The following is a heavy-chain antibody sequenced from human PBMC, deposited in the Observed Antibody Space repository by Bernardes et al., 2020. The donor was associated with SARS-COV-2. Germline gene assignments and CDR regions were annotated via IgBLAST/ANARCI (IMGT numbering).Heavy chain of an antibody. CDR2: INPNSGGT. Sequence: ASMKVSCKASGYTFTGYYMHWVRQAPGQGLEWMGWINPNSGGTNYAQKFQGRVTMTRDTSISTAYMELSRLRSDDTAVYYCARVAAAGAELDYWGQGTLVTVSS. V-gene: IGHV1-2*02. D-gene: IGHD6-13*01. CDR3: ARVAAAGAELDY. CDR1: GYTFTGYY. J-gene: IGHJ4*02.